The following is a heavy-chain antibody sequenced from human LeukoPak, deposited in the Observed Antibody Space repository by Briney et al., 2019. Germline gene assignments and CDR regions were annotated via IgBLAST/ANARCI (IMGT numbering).Heavy chain of an antibody. CDR1: GYTFTGYY. V-gene: IGHV1-2*02. D-gene: IGHD2-15*01. Sequence: ASVNVSCKASGYTFTGYYMHWVRQAPGQGLEWMGWINPNSGGTNYAQKLQGRVTMTTDTSTSTAYMELRSLRSDDTAVYYCARDYCSGGSCWGSFDPWGQGTLVTVSS. CDR3: ARDYCSGGSCWGSFDP. J-gene: IGHJ5*02. CDR2: INPNSGGT.